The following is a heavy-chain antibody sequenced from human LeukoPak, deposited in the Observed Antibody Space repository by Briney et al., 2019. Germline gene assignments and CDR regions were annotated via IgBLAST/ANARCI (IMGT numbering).Heavy chain of an antibody. CDR3: ARLTLGTADPPRDY. CDR2: INHSGST. V-gene: IGHV4-34*01. D-gene: IGHD6-13*01. CDR1: GGSFSGYY. Sequence: PSETLSLTCAVYGGSFSGYYWSWIRQPPGKGLEWIGEINHSGSTNYNPSLKSRVTISVDTSKNQFSLKLSSVTAADTAVYYCARLTLGTADPPRDYWGQGTLVTVSS. J-gene: IGHJ4*02.